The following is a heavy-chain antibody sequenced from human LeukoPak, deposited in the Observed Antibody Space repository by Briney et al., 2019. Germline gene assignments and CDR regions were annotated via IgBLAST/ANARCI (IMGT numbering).Heavy chain of an antibody. CDR2: IIPIFGTA. Sequence: ASVKVSCKASGYTFTNYYLHWVRQAPGQGLEWMGGIIPIFGTANYAQKFQGRVTITTDESTSTAYMELSSLRSEDTAVYYCARDFSRNCSSTSCYLNYYYYMDVWGKGTTVTVSS. V-gene: IGHV1-69*05. J-gene: IGHJ6*03. D-gene: IGHD2-2*01. CDR1: GYTFTNYY. CDR3: ARDFSRNCSSTSCYLNYYYYMDV.